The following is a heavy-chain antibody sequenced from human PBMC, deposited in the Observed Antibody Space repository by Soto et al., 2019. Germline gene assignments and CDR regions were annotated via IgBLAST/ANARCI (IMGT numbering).Heavy chain of an antibody. Sequence: SETLSITCAVSGYSISSGYYWGWIRQPPGKGLEWIGSIYHSGSTYYNPSLKSRVTISVDTSKNQFSLKLSSVTAADTAVYYCARAPPSGYSPYFDYWGQGTLVTVSS. V-gene: IGHV4-38-2*01. D-gene: IGHD3-22*01. CDR2: IYHSGST. J-gene: IGHJ4*02. CDR1: GYSISSGYY. CDR3: ARAPPSGYSPYFDY.